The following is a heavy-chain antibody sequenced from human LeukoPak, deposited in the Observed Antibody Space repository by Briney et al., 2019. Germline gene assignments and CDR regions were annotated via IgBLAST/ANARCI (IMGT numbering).Heavy chain of an antibody. CDR1: GGSFSGYY. V-gene: IGHV4-59*01. D-gene: IGHD2-15*01. J-gene: IGHJ4*02. CDR3: TRDDGGLDY. CDR2: IYYSGNT. Sequence: SETLSLTCAVYGGSFSGYYWSWIRQPPGKGLEWIGYIYYSGNTNYNPSLKSRVTISVDTSKNQFSLKLSSVTAADTAVYYCTRDDGGLDYWGQGTLVTVSS.